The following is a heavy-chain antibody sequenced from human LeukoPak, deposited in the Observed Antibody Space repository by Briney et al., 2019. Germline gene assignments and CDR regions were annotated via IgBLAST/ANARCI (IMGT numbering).Heavy chain of an antibody. D-gene: IGHD6-13*01. CDR2: IYYSGST. Sequence: PSETLSLTCTVSGGSISSYYWSWIRLPPGKGLEWIGYIYYSGSTNYNPSLKSRVTISVDTSKNQFSLKLSSVTAADTAVYYCACHSSSWYQGWFDPWGQGTLVTVSS. CDR1: GGSISSYY. J-gene: IGHJ5*02. CDR3: ACHSSSWYQGWFDP. V-gene: IGHV4-59*01.